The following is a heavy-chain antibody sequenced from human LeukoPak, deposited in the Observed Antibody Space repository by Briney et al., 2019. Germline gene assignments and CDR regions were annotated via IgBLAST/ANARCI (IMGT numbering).Heavy chain of an antibody. CDR3: ARGPYGMDV. CDR1: GGSFSGYY. J-gene: IGHJ6*02. V-gene: IGHV4-59*01. Sequence: SETLSLTCAVYGGSFSGYYWSWIRQPPGKGLEWIGYIYYSGSTNYNPSLKSRVTISVDTSKNQFSLKLSSVTAADTAVYYCARGPYGMDVWGQGTTVTVSS. CDR2: IYYSGST.